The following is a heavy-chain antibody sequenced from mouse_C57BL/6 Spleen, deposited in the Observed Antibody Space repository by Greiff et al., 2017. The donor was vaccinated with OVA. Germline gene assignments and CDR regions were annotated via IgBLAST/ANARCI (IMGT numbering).Heavy chain of an antibody. V-gene: IGHV1-72*01. Sequence: QVQLQQPGAELVKPGASVKLSCKASGYTFTSYWMHWVKQRPGRGLEWIGRIDPNSGGTKYNEKFKSKATLTVDKPSSTAYMQLSSLTSDDSAVYYCARLDYYYGSSQFAYWGQGTLVTVSA. CDR3: ARLDYYYGSSQFAY. CDR2: IDPNSGGT. D-gene: IGHD1-1*01. J-gene: IGHJ3*01. CDR1: GYTFTSYW.